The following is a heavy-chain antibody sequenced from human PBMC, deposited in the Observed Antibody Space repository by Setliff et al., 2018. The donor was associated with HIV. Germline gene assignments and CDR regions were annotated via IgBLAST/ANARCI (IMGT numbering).Heavy chain of an antibody. V-gene: IGHV4-39*07. CDR1: GGSLSSTTYY. CDR3: ARDNYDSRGYFFGY. J-gene: IGHJ4*02. D-gene: IGHD3-22*01. Sequence: SETLSLTCTVSGGSLSSTTYYWGWIRQPPGKGLEWIGIIDYSGNTYYNPSLKSRITISVDTSKNQFSLQLSSVTAADTAVYYCARDNYDSRGYFFGYWGQGTQVTVS. CDR2: IDYSGNT.